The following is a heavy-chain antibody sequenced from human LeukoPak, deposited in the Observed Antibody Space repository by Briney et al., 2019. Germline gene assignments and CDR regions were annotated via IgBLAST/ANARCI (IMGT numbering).Heavy chain of an antibody. CDR3: AREGAATDY. D-gene: IGHD6-25*01. J-gene: IGHJ4*02. Sequence: ASVKVSCKASGYTFTSYGFSWVRQAPGQGLEWMGWISAYNGNTNYAHKLQGRVTITTDTSTSTAYMEVRGLRSDDTAVYYCAREGAATDYWGQGTLVTVSS. CDR2: ISAYNGNT. CDR1: GYTFTSYG. V-gene: IGHV1-18*01.